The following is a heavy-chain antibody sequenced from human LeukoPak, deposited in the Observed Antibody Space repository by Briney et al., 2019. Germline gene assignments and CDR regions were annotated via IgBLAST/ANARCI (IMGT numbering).Heavy chain of an antibody. CDR2: IRYDGSNK. V-gene: IGHV3-30*02. D-gene: IGHD6-19*01. Sequence: PGGSLRLSCAASGFTFSSYGMHWVRQAPGKGLEWAAFIRYDGSNKYYADSVKGRFTISRDNSKNTLYLQMNSLRAEDTAVYYCAKSGSGWYQGGSDFDYWGQGTLVTVSS. CDR3: AKSGSGWYQGGSDFDY. J-gene: IGHJ4*02. CDR1: GFTFSSYG.